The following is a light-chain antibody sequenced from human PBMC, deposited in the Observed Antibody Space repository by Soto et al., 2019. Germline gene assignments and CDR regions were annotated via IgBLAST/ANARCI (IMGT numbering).Light chain of an antibody. CDR2: GAS. Sequence: EVVMTQSPATLSVSPGERATLSCRASQSVTSNLAWYQQKPGQAPRLLIYGASTRATGIPARFTGSGSGTEFTLTISGLQSEDSAVYYCQQYNNWTPITFGQGTRLEIK. J-gene: IGKJ5*01. CDR3: QQYNNWTPIT. CDR1: QSVTSN. V-gene: IGKV3D-15*01.